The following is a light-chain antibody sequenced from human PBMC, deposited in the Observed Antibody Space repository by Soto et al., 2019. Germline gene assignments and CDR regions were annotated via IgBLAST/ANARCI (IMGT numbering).Light chain of an antibody. J-gene: IGLJ2*01. CDR2: DVS. Sequence: QSALTQPRSVSGSPGQSVTISCTGTSSDVGGYNYVSWYQQHPGKAPKLMIYDVSKRPSGVPDRFSGSKSGNTASLTISGLQAEDEAHSYCCSYAGSYPVVFGGGTKLTVL. CDR3: CSYAGSYPVV. CDR1: SSDVGGYNY. V-gene: IGLV2-11*01.